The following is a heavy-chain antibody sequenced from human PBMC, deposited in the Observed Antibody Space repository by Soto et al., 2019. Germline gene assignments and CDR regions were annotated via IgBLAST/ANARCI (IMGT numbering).Heavy chain of an antibody. J-gene: IGHJ4*02. CDR3: ARDWGRGGGSYFDY. CDR1: GYTFTSYG. Sequence: QVQLVQSGAEVKKPGASVKVSCKASGYTFTSYGISWVRQAPGQGLEWMGWISAYNGNTNYAQKLQGRVTMTTDTPRGTAYRELRSLISADQAVYYCARDWGRGGGSYFDYWGQGTLVTVSS. V-gene: IGHV1-18*01. CDR2: ISAYNGNT. D-gene: IGHD3-16*01.